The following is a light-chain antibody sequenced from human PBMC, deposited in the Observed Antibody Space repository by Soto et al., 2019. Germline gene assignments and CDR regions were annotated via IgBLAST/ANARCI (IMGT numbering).Light chain of an antibody. CDR2: DAS. CDR3: QQYERPPFA. Sequence: VLTQTPGTLSLSPGESATLSCRASQSVSRNYLAWYQQKPGQAPRLLIFDASTRATGIPDRFSGSGSETDFTLTISGLEPEDFALYFCQQYERPPFAFGQGTKVDIK. J-gene: IGKJ2*01. V-gene: IGKV3-20*01. CDR1: QSVSRNY.